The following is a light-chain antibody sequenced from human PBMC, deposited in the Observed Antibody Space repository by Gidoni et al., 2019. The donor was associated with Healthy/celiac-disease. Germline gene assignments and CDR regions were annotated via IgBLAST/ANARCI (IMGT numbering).Light chain of an antibody. CDR2: KAS. CDR3: QQYNSYPWT. J-gene: IGKJ1*01. CDR1: QSISSW. V-gene: IGKV1-5*03. Sequence: DIQMTQSPSTLAASVGDRVTIPGRSSQSISSWLAWYQQKPGKAPKLLIYKASSLESGVPSRCSGSGSVTEFTLTISSLQPDDFATYYCQQYNSYPWTFGQGTQVEIK.